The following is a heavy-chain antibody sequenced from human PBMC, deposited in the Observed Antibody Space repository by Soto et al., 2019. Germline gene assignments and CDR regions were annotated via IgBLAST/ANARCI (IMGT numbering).Heavy chain of an antibody. V-gene: IGHV6-1*01. J-gene: IGHJ6*02. CDR3: ARFITSCCEHGYLLAV. CDR2: THYRSKWYN. D-gene: IGHD2-2*01. CDR1: GDSVSSNSAA. Sequence: SPTLSLTCAISGDSVSSNSAAWNWIRQSPSRGLEWLGRTHYRSKWYNDYAVSVKSRITINPDTSKNQFSLQLNSVTPEDTAVYYCARFITSCCEHGYLLAVWSQGTSVTGSS.